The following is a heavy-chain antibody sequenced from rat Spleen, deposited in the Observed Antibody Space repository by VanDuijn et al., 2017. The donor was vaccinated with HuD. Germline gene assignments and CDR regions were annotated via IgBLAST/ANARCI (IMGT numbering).Heavy chain of an antibody. CDR3: ERRGYDGSYQIPYWYIDF. CDR1: GFTFSDYY. V-gene: IGHV5-25*01. Sequence: EVQLVESGGGLVQPGRSLKLSCAASGFTFSDYYMSWVRQAPKKGLEWVASITTSGGTTYYRDSVKGRFTVSRDNAKSTLYLQKDSLRSEDTATYHCERRGYDGSYQIPYWYIDFWGPGTMVTVSS. CDR2: ITTSGGTT. D-gene: IGHD1-12*02. J-gene: IGHJ1*01.